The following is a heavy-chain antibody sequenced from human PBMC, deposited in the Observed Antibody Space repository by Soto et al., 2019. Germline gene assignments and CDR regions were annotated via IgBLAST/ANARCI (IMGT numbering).Heavy chain of an antibody. J-gene: IGHJ4*02. V-gene: IGHV6-1*01. CDR1: GDSVSGNSAA. D-gene: IGHD6-13*01. Sequence: PSETLSLTCAISGDSVSGNSAAWNWIRQSPSRGLEWLGRTYYRSKWYNDYAVSVKSRITINPDTSKNQFSLQLNSVTPEDTAVYYCARDSEKLAQGGLYPGTFDYWGQGTLVTVSS. CDR2: TYYRSKWYN. CDR3: ARDSEKLAQGGLYPGTFDY.